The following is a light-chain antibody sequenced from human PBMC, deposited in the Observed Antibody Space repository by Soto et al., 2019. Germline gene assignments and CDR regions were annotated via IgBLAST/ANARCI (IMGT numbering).Light chain of an antibody. Sequence: QSALTQPASVSGSPGQSITISCTGTSSDVGGYNYVSWYQQHPGKAPKLMIYDVSNRPSGVSNRFSGSKSGNTASLTISGLQAEDEADYYCSSYTSXSTVVXXGGXKLTVL. J-gene: IGLJ2*01. CDR1: SSDVGGYNY. CDR2: DVS. CDR3: SSYTSXSTVV. V-gene: IGLV2-14*01.